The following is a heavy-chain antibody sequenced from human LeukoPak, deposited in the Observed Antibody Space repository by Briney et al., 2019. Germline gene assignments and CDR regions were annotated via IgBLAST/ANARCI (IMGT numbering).Heavy chain of an antibody. D-gene: IGHD1-14*01. CDR2: ISTSSTYI. J-gene: IGHJ6*02. CDR3: ARHEPVITLSSYYYGMDV. CDR1: GYTLSTYS. V-gene: IGHV3-21*01. Sequence: GGSLRLYSAASGYTLSTYSMNWVRQAPGKGLEWVSSISTSSTYIYYADSVKGRFTISRDNAKNSLYLQMNSLRAEDTAVYYCARHEPVITLSSYYYGMDVWGPGTTVTVSS.